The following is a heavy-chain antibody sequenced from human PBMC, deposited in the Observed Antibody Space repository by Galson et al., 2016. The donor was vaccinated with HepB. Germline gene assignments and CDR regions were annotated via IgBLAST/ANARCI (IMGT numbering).Heavy chain of an antibody. D-gene: IGHD1-26*01. V-gene: IGHV4-39*01. CDR1: GGSISSSTHY. Sequence: ETLSLTCTVSGGSISSSTHYWGWIRQPPGKGLEWIGSNYYSGSTFPNPSLQSRITISVDTSKDQFSLKLRSVTAADTAVYFCARRSLVGERGNAFYIWGQGTMVTVSS. CDR3: ARRSLVGERGNAFYI. CDR2: NYYSGST. J-gene: IGHJ3*02.